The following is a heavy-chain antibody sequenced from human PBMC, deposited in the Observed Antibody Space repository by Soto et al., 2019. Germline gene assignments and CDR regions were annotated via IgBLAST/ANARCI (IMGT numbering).Heavy chain of an antibody. V-gene: IGHV4-34*01. Sequence: QVQLQQWGAGLLKPSETLSLTCAVYGGSFSGYYWSWIRQPPGKGLEWIGEINHSGSTNYNPSLKSRVTISVDTSKNQFSLKLSSVAAADTAVYYCARRGFKVGDTRPARVFDYWGQGTLVTVSS. CDR2: INHSGST. D-gene: IGHD1-26*01. CDR3: ARRGFKVGDTRPARVFDY. CDR1: GGSFSGYY. J-gene: IGHJ4*02.